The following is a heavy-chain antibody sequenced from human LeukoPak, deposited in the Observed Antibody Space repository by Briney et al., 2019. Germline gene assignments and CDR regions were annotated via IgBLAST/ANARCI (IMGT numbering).Heavy chain of an antibody. CDR1: GFTFSSYA. CDR2: ISYDGSNK. J-gene: IGHJ4*02. CDR3: ARELEGSGWYTYFDY. V-gene: IGHV3-30-3*01. D-gene: IGHD6-19*01. Sequence: GGSLRLSCAASGFTFSSYAMRWVRQAPGKGLEWVAVISYDGSNKYYADSVKGRFTISRDNSKNTLYLQMNSLRAEDTAVYYCARELEGSGWYTYFDYWGQGTLVTVSS.